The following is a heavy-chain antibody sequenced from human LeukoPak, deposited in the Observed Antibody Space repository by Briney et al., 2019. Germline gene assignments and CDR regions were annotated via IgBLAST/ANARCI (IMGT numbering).Heavy chain of an antibody. Sequence: ASVKVSCKASGYTFTSYGISWVRQAPGQGLEWMGWISAYNGNTNYAQKLQGRVTMTRDTSTSTAYMELRSLSSDDTAVYYCAKDSPPSDYWGQGTLVTVSS. V-gene: IGHV1-18*01. J-gene: IGHJ4*02. CDR1: GYTFTSYG. CDR3: AKDSPPSDY. CDR2: ISAYNGNT.